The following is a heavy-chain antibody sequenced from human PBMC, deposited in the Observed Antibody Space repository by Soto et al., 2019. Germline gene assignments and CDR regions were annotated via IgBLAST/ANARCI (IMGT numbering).Heavy chain of an antibody. CDR2: IYYSGST. J-gene: IGHJ4*02. Sequence: QVQLQESGPGLVKPSETLSLTCTVSGGSISSYYWSWIRQPPGKGLEWIGYIYYSGSTNYNPSLKSRLTISVDTPNNQFALKLSSVIASDTAVYYCARASRPYSSSWYDYWGQGTLVTVSS. V-gene: IGHV4-59*01. CDR1: GGSISSYY. D-gene: IGHD6-13*01. CDR3: ARASRPYSSSWYDY.